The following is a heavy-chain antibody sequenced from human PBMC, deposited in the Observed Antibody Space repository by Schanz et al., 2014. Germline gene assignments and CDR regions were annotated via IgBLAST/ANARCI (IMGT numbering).Heavy chain of an antibody. V-gene: IGHV4-59*01. CDR2: ITYSGGT. J-gene: IGHJ5*02. CDR3: ARVGRNSYGFTSRFDA. D-gene: IGHD3-16*01. Sequence: QVRLQESGPGLVRPSETLSLTCTVSGGSISSYYWSWIRQSPGKGPEWIGYITYSGGTNHNASLKSRVTISVDTSQSQFSLRLTSVSSADTAMYYCARVGRNSYGFTSRFDAWGQGTLVAVSS. CDR1: GGSISSYY.